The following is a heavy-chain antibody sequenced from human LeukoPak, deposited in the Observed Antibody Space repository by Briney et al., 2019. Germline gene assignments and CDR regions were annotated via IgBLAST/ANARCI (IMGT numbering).Heavy chain of an antibody. Sequence: GGSLRLSCAASGFIVSSNYMNWVRQAPGKGLEWVSVIYTDGSTYYADSVKGRFTISRDISRNTVHLQMNSLRAGDTAVYYCARDQRIQLWFDWGQGTLVTVSS. V-gene: IGHV3-53*01. J-gene: IGHJ4*02. CDR1: GFIVSSNY. CDR2: IYTDGST. D-gene: IGHD5-18*01. CDR3: ARDQRIQLWFD.